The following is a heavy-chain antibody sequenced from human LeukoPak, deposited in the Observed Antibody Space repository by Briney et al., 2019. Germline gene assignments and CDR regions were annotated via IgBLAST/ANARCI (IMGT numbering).Heavy chain of an antibody. CDR2: ISGSGGST. D-gene: IGHD3-10*01. CDR3: AKDLVRGVITDY. CDR1: EFTFSSYA. V-gene: IGHV3-23*01. Sequence: GGSLRLSCAASEFTFSSYAMSWVRQAPGKGLEWVSAISGSGGSTYYADSVKGRFTISRDNSKNTLYLQMNSLRAEDTAVYYCAKDLVRGVITDYWGQGTLVTVSS. J-gene: IGHJ4*02.